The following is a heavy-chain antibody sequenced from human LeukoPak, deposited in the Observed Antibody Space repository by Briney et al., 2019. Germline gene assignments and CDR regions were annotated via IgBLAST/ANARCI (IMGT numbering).Heavy chain of an antibody. V-gene: IGHV1-18*01. CDR3: ARDLPGAAVEGTTRGMDV. CDR1: GYIFTSRG. CDR2: ISAYNGNT. Sequence: GASVKVSCKASGYIFTSRGITWVRQAPGHGLEWMGWISAYNGNTNYAQNVQGRVTVTRDTSTSTAYMELRSLRFDDTAVYYCARDLPGAAVEGTTRGMDVWGQGTTVTVSS. J-gene: IGHJ6*02. D-gene: IGHD6-19*01.